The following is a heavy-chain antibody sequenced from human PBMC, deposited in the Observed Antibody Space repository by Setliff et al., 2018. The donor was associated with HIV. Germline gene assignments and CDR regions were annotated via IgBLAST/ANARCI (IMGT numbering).Heavy chain of an antibody. Sequence: ASVMVSCKASGYTFTDNYIHWVRQAPGQGLEWMGWINSASGGTNYAQNFQGRVTVTRDTSINTAYVELNSLKSDDTAVYYCARDYLHVFDIWGQGTMVTVSS. J-gene: IGHJ3*02. CDR1: GYTFTDNY. CDR2: INSASGGT. V-gene: IGHV1-2*02. CDR3: ARDYLHVFDI.